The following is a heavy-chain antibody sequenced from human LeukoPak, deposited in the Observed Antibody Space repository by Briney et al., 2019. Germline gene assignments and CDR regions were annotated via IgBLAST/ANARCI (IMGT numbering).Heavy chain of an antibody. J-gene: IGHJ4*02. D-gene: IGHD5-24*01. Sequence: SETLSLTCTVSGASISSGGYYWNWIRQPPGKGLEWIGYIYYSRSTSYSPSLKSRLTISVVTSKNQFSLKLSSMTAADTAVYYCARDGYNSGYFDYWGQGTLVTVSS. V-gene: IGHV4-30-4*01. CDR2: IYYSRST. CDR3: ARDGYNSGYFDY. CDR1: GASISSGGYY.